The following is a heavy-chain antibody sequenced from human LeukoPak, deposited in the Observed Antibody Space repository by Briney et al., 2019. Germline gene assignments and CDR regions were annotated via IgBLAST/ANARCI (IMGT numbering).Heavy chain of an antibody. CDR1: GFTFSSYW. D-gene: IGHD6-13*01. Sequence: PGGSLRLSCAASGFTFSSYWMHWVRQAPGKGLVWVSRINSDGSSTSYADSVKGRFTISRDNAKNTLYLQMNSLRAEDTAVYYCARFSLAAAAGFDPWGQGTLVTVSS. J-gene: IGHJ5*02. V-gene: IGHV3-74*01. CDR2: INSDGSST. CDR3: ARFSLAAAAGFDP.